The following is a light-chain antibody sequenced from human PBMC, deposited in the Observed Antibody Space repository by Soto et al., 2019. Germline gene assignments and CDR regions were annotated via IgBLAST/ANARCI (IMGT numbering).Light chain of an antibody. CDR1: QSISSW. CDR3: QQYNSYSRT. J-gene: IGKJ1*01. CDR2: DAS. V-gene: IGKV1-5*01. Sequence: IHMTQSPSTLSASLGDRFTITCLASQSISSWLAWYQQKPGKAPKLMIYDASSLESGVPSRFSGSGSGTEFTLTISSLQPDDFATYYCQQYNSYSRTFGQGTKVDIK.